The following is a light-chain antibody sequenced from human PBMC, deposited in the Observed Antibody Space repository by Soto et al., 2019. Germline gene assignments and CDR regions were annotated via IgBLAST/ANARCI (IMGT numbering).Light chain of an antibody. Sequence: QSALTQPRSVSGSPGQSVTISCSGTSSDVGGYEYVSWYQQHPGKAPRLLIYHVGQRPSGVPDRFSGSKSGTTASLTISGLQSEDEAAYYCCSYLGSSTVFGGGTQLTVL. CDR3: CSYLGSSTV. CDR2: HVG. J-gene: IGLJ7*01. V-gene: IGLV2-11*01. CDR1: SSDVGGYEY.